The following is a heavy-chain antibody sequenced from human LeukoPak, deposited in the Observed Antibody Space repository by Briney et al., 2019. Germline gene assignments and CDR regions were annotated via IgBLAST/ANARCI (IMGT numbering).Heavy chain of an antibody. CDR3: ANIRIAVAGRY. CDR1: GFTFSSYA. Sequence: GGSLRLSCAASGFTFSSYAMHWVRQAPGKGLEWVAVISYDGSNKYYADSVKGRFTISRDNSKNTLYLQMNSLRAEDTAVYYCANIRIAVAGRYWGQGTLVTVSS. D-gene: IGHD6-19*01. J-gene: IGHJ4*02. V-gene: IGHV3-30*04. CDR2: ISYDGSNK.